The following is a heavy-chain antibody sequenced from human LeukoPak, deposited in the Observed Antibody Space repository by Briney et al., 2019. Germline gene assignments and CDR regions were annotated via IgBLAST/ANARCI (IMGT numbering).Heavy chain of an antibody. V-gene: IGHV4-39*01. CDR2: IYYSGST. CDR3: ASQGSGYPIDY. Sequence: PSETLSLTCTVSGGSISSSSYYWGWIRQPPGKGLEWIGSIYYSGSTYYNPSLKSRVTISVDTSKNQFSLKLSSVTAADTAVYYCASQGSGYPIDYWGQGTLVTVSS. D-gene: IGHD3-3*01. CDR1: GGSISSSSYY. J-gene: IGHJ4*02.